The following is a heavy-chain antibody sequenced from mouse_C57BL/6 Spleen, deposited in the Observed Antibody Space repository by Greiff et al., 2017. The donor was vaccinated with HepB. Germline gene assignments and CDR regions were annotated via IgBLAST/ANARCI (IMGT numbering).Heavy chain of an antibody. Sequence: VKLMESGPELVKPGASVKLSCKASGYTFTSYDINWVKQRPGQGLEWIGWIYPRDGSTKYNEKFKGKATLTVDTSSSTAYMELHSLTSEDSAVYFCARDHYYGRGQGTTLTVSS. D-gene: IGHD1-1*01. CDR3: ARDHYYG. J-gene: IGHJ2*01. CDR1: GYTFTSYD. CDR2: IYPRDGST. V-gene: IGHV1-85*01.